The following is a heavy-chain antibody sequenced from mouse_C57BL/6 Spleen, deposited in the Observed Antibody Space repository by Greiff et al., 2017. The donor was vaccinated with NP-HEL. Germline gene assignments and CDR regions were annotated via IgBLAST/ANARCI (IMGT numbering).Heavy chain of an antibody. Sequence: VHVKQSGAELVRPGASVKLSCTASGFNIKDDYMHWVKQRPEQGLEWIGWIDPENGDTEYASKFQGKATITADTSSNTAYLQLSSLTSEDTAVYYCTGGYYSFAYWGQGTLVTVSA. D-gene: IGHD2-3*01. V-gene: IGHV14-4*01. CDR3: TGGYYSFAY. CDR2: IDPENGDT. CDR1: GFNIKDDY. J-gene: IGHJ3*01.